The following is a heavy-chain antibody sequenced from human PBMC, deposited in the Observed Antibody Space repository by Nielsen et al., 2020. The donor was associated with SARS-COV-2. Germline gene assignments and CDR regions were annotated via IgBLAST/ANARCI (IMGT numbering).Heavy chain of an antibody. CDR1: GYTFTSYD. Sequence: ASVKVSCKASGYTFTSYDINWVRQATGQGLEWMGWMNPNSGNTGYAQKFQERVTITRDMSTSTAYMELSSLRSEDTAVYYCARVHYYYYGMDVWGQGTTVTVSS. CDR2: MNPNSGNT. CDR3: ARVHYYYYGMDV. J-gene: IGHJ6*02. V-gene: IGHV1-8*01.